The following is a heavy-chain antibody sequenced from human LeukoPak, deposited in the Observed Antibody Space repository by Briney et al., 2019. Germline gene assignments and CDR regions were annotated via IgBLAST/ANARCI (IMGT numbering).Heavy chain of an antibody. CDR1: GGSISRYY. V-gene: IGHV4-59*12. J-gene: IGHJ3*02. CDR2: IYYSGST. D-gene: IGHD4-17*01. CDR3: TREYGFMTTVFHAFDI. Sequence: SETLSLTCTVSGGSISRYYWSWIRQPPGKGIEWIGYIYYSGSTSYNPSLKSRVTISVDTSKNQFSLKLSSVTAADTAIYYCTREYGFMTTVFHAFDIWGQGTMVTVSS.